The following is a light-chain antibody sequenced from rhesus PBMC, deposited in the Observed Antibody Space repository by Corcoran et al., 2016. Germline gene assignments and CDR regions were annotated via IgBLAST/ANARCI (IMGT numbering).Light chain of an antibody. V-gene: IGLV2-13*03. CDR2: EVS. CDR1: SSDIGAYNR. Sequence: QAAPTQSHSVSGSPGQSVTISCTGTSSDIGAYNRVSWYQQHPGKAPKLMIYEVSKRPSGVSDRFSGSKSGNTASLTISGLQADDEADDYCSSYASSSTYIFGAGSRLTVL. CDR3: SSYASSSTYI. J-gene: IGLJ1*01.